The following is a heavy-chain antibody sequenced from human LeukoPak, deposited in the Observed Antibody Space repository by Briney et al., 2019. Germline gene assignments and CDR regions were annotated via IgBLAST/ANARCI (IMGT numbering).Heavy chain of an antibody. V-gene: IGHV3-64*01. CDR2: ISSNGGST. CDR3: ARGRISMTVDDAFDM. CDR1: GFTFSSYA. J-gene: IGHJ3*02. Sequence: PGGSLRLSCAASGFTFSSYAMHWVRQAPGKGLEYVSAISSNGGSTYYANSVKGRFTISRDNSKNTLYLQMGSLRAEDMAVYYCARGRISMTVDDAFDMWGQGTMVTVSS. D-gene: IGHD3-22*01.